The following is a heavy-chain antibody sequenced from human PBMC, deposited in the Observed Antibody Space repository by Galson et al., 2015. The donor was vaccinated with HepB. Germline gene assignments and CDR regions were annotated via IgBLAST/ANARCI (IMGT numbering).Heavy chain of an antibody. Sequence: SLKLSCKASGYTFTIYGITWVRQAPGQGLEWMGWISPSNGNNNYAQKFQGRLTMTTDTSTTTPYMELNSLRSDDTAVYYCTRDQGAYTRPSFRWFDPWGQGAPVTVSS. CDR2: ISPSNGNN. CDR3: TRDQGAYTRPSFRWFDP. J-gene: IGHJ5*02. CDR1: GYTFTIYG. V-gene: IGHV1-18*01. D-gene: IGHD2-2*02.